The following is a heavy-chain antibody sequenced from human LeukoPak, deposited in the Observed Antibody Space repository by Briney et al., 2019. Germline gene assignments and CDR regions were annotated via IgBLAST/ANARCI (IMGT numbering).Heavy chain of an antibody. CDR1: GVSISSHY. V-gene: IGHV4-59*11. D-gene: IGHD3-22*01. J-gene: IGHJ4*02. CDR3: ARKLSSGYYYYFDY. CDR2: IYYSGST. Sequence: SETLSLTCTVSGVSISSHYWSWLRQPPGKGLEWVGYIYYSGSTNYNPSLKSRVTISVDTSKNQFSLKLSSVTAADTAVYYCARKLSSGYYYYFDYWGQGTLVTVSS.